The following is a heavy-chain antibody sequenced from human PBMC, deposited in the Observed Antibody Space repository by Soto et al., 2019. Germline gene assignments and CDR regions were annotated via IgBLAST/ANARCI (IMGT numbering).Heavy chain of an antibody. CDR1: GFSSNKYA. CDR3: AKDDVSGDGLWLVSA. CDR2: ITGSGSSI. Sequence: DVQLLESGGGLVQPGGSLKLSCVASGFSSNKYAMIWVRQAPGKGQEWVSGITGSGSSIQYTASVKGRFTISRDNSKNTVYLQMDFLRAEDTAMYYCAKDDVSGDGLWLVSAWGQGTPVTVS. D-gene: IGHD2-21*02. V-gene: IGHV3-23*01. J-gene: IGHJ5*02.